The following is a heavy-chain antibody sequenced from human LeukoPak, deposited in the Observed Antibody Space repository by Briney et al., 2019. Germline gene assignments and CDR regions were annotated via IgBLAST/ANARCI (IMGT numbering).Heavy chain of an antibody. V-gene: IGHV4-38-2*02. CDR1: GYSINSGFY. D-gene: IGHD4-23*01. Sequence: SETLSLTCTVSGYSINSGFYCGWIRQPPGKGLDWIGNIYHSGSTYYNPSLKGRVTISVDKSKSQFSLKLTSVTAADTAVYYCARVGGQGESFLEAFDIWGQGTTVTVSS. CDR3: ARVGGQGESFLEAFDI. CDR2: IYHSGST. J-gene: IGHJ3*02.